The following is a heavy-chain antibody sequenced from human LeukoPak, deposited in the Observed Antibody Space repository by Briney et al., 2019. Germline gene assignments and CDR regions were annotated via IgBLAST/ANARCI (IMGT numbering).Heavy chain of an antibody. CDR2: TYYWSKWYN. J-gene: IGHJ6*03. CDR3: VRERLTPRLGGDAYFYMDV. V-gene: IGHV6-1*01. CDR1: GDSVLSNSST. D-gene: IGHD4-17*01. Sequence: SQTLSLTFAISGDSVLSNSSTWNWLRQSPSRGLEWLGRTYYWSKWYNDYAPSLKSRLTIDRDTSKNHFSLHLSSVTPEDTAIYFCVRERLTPRLGGDAYFYMDVWGKGTTVTVS.